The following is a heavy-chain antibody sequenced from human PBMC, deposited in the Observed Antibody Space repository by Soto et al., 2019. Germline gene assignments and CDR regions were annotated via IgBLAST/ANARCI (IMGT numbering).Heavy chain of an antibody. J-gene: IGHJ6*02. Sequence: EVQLVESGGGLVKPGGSLRLSCAASGFTFSSYSMNWVRQAPGKGLEGVSSIISSSSYIYYADSVKGRFTISRDNAKNSLYLQMNSLRAEDTAVYYCARDVLESGVQLEQDDYYGMDVWGQGTTVTVSS. CDR3: ARDVLESGVQLEQDDYYGMDV. D-gene: IGHD1-1*01. V-gene: IGHV3-21*01. CDR2: IISSSSYI. CDR1: GFTFSSYS.